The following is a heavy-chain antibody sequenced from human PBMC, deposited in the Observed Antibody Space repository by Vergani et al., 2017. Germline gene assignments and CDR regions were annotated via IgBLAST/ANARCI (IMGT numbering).Heavy chain of an antibody. V-gene: IGHV4-61*02. D-gene: IGHD3-16*02. Sequence: QVQLQESGPGLVQPSQTLSLTCTVSGGSISSGSYYWSWHRQPAGKGLVWVGRIYTSGGTNYNPSLKSRVTISVDTAKNQFSRKLSSVTAADTAVYYCARGGNYDYVWGSYRNGAFDIWGQGTMVTVSS. CDR2: IYTSGGT. CDR1: GGSISSGSYY. CDR3: ARGGNYDYVWGSYRNGAFDI. J-gene: IGHJ3*02.